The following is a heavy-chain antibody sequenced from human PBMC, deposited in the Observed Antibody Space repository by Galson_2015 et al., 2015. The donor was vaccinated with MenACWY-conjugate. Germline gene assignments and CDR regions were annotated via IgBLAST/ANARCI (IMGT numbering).Heavy chain of an antibody. CDR2: INHSGST. J-gene: IGHJ4*02. V-gene: IGHV4-34*01. Sequence: ETLSLTCAVYGGSFSGYYWSWIRQPPGKGLEWIGEINHSGSTNYNPSLKSRVTISVDTSKNQFSLKLSSVTAADTAVYYCARGLGYDFWSGYYLWDYWGQGTLVTVSS. CDR1: GGSFSGYY. D-gene: IGHD3-3*01. CDR3: ARGLGYDFWSGYYLWDY.